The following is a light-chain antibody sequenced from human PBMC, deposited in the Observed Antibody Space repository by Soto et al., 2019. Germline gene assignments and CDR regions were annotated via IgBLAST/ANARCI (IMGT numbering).Light chain of an antibody. CDR1: QSVSSN. V-gene: IGKV3-20*01. Sequence: EVVLTQSPATLSVSPGERATLSCMAIQSVSSNLAWFQQNPGKAPMLLIYGAFNRATGIPERFSGSGSGTDFTLTFSRLEPEDFAVYYCQQYGDSPATFGPGTKVDIK. CDR2: GAF. CDR3: QQYGDSPAT. J-gene: IGKJ3*01.